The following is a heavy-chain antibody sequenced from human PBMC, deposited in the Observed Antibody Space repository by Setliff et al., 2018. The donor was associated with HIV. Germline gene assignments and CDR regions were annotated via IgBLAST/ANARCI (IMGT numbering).Heavy chain of an antibody. Sequence: NPSETLSLTCTVSGGSISTYCWSWIRQPPGKGLEWIGSIYFTGSSDNNPSLKSRVTLSVDTSKHQFSLKLSSVTAADTAVYYCARVQMAYAAFDVWGQGTMVT. V-gene: IGHV4-59*01. CDR3: ARVQMAYAAFDV. CDR1: GGSISTYC. CDR2: IYFTGSS. J-gene: IGHJ3*01. D-gene: IGHD4-17*01.